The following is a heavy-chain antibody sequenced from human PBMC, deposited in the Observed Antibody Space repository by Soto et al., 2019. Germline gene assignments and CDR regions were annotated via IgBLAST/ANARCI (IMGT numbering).Heavy chain of an antibody. V-gene: IGHV1-58*02. J-gene: IGHJ6*02. Sequence: SVKVSCKASGYTFTSYAMHWVRQAPGQRLEWIGWINVGSGNTKYAQKFQERVTITRDMSTSTAYMELSSLRSEDTAVYYCAAASLGYSGYENYYYYGMDVWGQGTTVTVSS. CDR2: INVGSGNT. CDR3: AAASLGYSGYENYYYYGMDV. CDR1: GYTFTSYA. D-gene: IGHD5-12*01.